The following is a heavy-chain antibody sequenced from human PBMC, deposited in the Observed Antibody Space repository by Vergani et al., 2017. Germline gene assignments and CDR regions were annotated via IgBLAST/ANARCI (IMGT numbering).Heavy chain of an antibody. CDR2: ISGSGGNT. J-gene: IGHJ4*02. CDR1: GFTFSSYA. Sequence: EVQLLESGGGLVQPGGSLRLSCGASGFTFSSYAMTWVRQAPGKGLEWVSAISGSGGNTFYTDSVKGRFTISRDNSKNTLYLQMNSLRAEDTAVYYCAKGLRWSYFDYWGQGTLVTVSS. V-gene: IGHV3-23*01. CDR3: AKGLRWSYFDY. D-gene: IGHD4-23*01.